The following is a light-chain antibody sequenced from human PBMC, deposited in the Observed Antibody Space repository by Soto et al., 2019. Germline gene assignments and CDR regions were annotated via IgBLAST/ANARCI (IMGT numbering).Light chain of an antibody. Sequence: QSVLTQPPSVSQAPRQRVTISCSGSSSNIGNNAVNWYQHLPGKPPKLLIYYDDVLPSGVSDRFSGSKSGTSASLAISGLQSEDEADYYCAAWDDRLKGVVFGGGTKLTVL. J-gene: IGLJ3*02. V-gene: IGLV1-36*01. CDR2: YDD. CDR3: AAWDDRLKGVV. CDR1: SSNIGNNA.